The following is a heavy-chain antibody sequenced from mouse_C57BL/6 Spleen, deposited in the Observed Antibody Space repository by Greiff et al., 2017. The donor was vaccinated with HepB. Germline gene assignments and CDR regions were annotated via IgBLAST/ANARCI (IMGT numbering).Heavy chain of an antibody. J-gene: IGHJ2*01. CDR1: GYTFTSYW. V-gene: IGHV1-50*01. CDR3: ARFDYDGGDY. Sequence: QVQLKQPGAELVKPGASVKLSCKASGYTFTSYWMQWVKQRPGQGLEWIGEIDPSDSYTNYNQKFKGKATLTVDTSSSTAYVQLSSLTSEDSAVYYCARFDYDGGDYWGQGAALTVTA. D-gene: IGHD2-4*01. CDR2: IDPSDSYT.